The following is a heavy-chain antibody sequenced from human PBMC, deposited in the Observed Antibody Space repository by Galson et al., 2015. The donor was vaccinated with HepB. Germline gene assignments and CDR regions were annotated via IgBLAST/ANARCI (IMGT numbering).Heavy chain of an antibody. Sequence: SLRLSCAASGFTFSSYAMHWVRQAPGKGLEWVAVISYDGSNKYYADSVKGRFTISRDNSKNTLYLQMNSLRAEDTAVYYCAKLSGGTPLGFHYWGQGTLVTVSS. D-gene: IGHD2-15*01. J-gene: IGHJ4*02. CDR1: GFTFSSYA. CDR2: ISYDGSNK. V-gene: IGHV3-30*18. CDR3: AKLSGGTPLGFHY.